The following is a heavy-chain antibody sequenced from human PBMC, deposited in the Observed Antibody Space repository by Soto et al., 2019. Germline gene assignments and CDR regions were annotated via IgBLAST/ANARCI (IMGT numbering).Heavy chain of an antibody. CDR2: IPNTENKK. CDR1: GFTFSSYG. D-gene: IGHD6-13*01. J-gene: IGHJ3*02. Sequence: QVHLEESGGGVVQPGTSLRLSCVASGFTFSSYGMHWVRQAPGKGLEWVAVIPNTENKKYYADSMKGRFTISRDNSQNTLFLQTDSLMSEDTAMYYCARTAGGRVRGALDIWGQGTMVTVS. V-gene: IGHV3-30-3*01. CDR3: ARTAGGRVRGALDI.